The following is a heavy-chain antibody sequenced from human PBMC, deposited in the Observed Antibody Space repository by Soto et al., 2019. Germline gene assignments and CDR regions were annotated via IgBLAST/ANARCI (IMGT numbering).Heavy chain of an antibody. D-gene: IGHD5-18*01. Sequence: SATXSLTCAFSGFSISSYCWSWVRQLPGKGLEWIGYIYYSGSTNYNHSLKSRVTISVDTSKNQFSLKVSYVTAEDTAVYYCARDHGYNKWGWLETWGQGTLVTVSS. V-gene: IGHV4-59*12. CDR3: ARDHGYNKWGWLET. J-gene: IGHJ5*02. CDR1: GFSISSYC. CDR2: IYYSGST.